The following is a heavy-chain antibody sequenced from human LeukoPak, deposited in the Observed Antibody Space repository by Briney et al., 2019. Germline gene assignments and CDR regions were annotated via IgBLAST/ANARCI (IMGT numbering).Heavy chain of an antibody. CDR1: GDSVSSNSAT. V-gene: IGHV6-1*01. Sequence: SQTLSLTCAISGDSVSSNSATWSWIRQSPSRGLEWLGRTYYRSKWYNEYAPSVKGRIAFNADISKNQFSLQLNSVTPEDTAEYYCARALSRYFDYWGQGTLVAVSS. CDR2: TYYRSKWYN. J-gene: IGHJ4*02. CDR3: ARALSRYFDY. D-gene: IGHD5/OR15-5a*01.